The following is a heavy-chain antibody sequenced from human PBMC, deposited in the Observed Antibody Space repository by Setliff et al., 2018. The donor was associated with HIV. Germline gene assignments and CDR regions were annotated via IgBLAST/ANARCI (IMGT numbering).Heavy chain of an antibody. CDR3: ARTVQKSDSYHFDY. CDR1: GLSVMRNY. Sequence: PGGSLRLSCGVSGLSVMRNYVSWVRQSPGKGLQWVAVMYPGGGKYYGDYVRGRFSISRDNDKNTVYLQLNTLTKEDTAMYYCARTVQKSDSYHFDYWGQGTLVTVSS. CDR2: MYPGGGK. J-gene: IGHJ4*02. D-gene: IGHD3-16*02. V-gene: IGHV3-53*01.